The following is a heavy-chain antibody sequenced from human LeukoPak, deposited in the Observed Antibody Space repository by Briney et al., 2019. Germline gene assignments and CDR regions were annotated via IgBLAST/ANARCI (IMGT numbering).Heavy chain of an antibody. J-gene: IGHJ5*02. CDR3: ARGYGDYDWFDP. D-gene: IGHD4-17*01. Sequence: SETLSLTCSVSGGSISSYYWSWIRQPPGKGLEWIGYVYYTGRTNYNASLKSRVTISVDTSKNQFSLKLSSVTAADTAVYYCARGYGDYDWFDPWGQGTLVTVSS. CDR2: VYYTGRT. CDR1: GGSISSYY. V-gene: IGHV4-59*01.